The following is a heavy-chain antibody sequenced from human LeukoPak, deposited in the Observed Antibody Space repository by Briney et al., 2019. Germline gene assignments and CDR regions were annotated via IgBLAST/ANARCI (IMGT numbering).Heavy chain of an antibody. V-gene: IGHV3-48*03. CDR2: ICGRGSTK. CDR3: ARDLYYYGSGNYVPGLPDY. D-gene: IGHD3-10*01. CDR1: GFNFNTYE. J-gene: IGHJ4*02. Sequence: GSLRLSCAASGFNFNTYEMNWARQAPGKGLEWVSYICGRGSTKYYADSVKGRFTISRDNAENSLYLQMNGLRAEDTAVYYCARDLYYYGSGNYVPGLPDYWGQGTLVTVSS.